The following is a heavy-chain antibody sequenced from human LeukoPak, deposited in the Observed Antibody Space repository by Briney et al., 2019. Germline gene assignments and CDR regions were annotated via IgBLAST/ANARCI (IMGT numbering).Heavy chain of an antibody. CDR1: AYRFTTYW. J-gene: IGHJ4*02. CDR3: ARLQDF. CDR2: IIPSTSYT. V-gene: IGHV5-10-1*01. Sequence: GESLQIPCHASAYRFTTYWITWVRQMPGQGLEWMGRIIPSTSYTKYSPSFQGHITITADKSINTAYLQWSSLKASDTAMYYCARLQDFWGQGTLVTVSS.